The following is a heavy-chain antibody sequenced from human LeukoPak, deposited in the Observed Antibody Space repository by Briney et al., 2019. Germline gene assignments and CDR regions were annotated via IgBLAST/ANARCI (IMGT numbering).Heavy chain of an antibody. CDR3: AREYFYDSSGYSDAFDI. J-gene: IGHJ3*02. D-gene: IGHD3-22*01. V-gene: IGHV3-33*01. Sequence: GRSLRLSCSASGFSFSNYGVHWVRQAPGKGLEWVAVIWYDESYKYYADSVKGRFTISRDNSKNTLYLQMNSLRAEDTAVYYCAREYFYDSSGYSDAFDIWGQGTMVSVSS. CDR2: IWYDESYK. CDR1: GFSFSNYG.